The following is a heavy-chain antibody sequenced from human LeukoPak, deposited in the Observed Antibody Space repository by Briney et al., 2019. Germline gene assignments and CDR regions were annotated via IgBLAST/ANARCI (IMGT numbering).Heavy chain of an antibody. CDR1: GFTFSSYW. CDR2: ISWNSGSI. D-gene: IGHD3-22*01. CDR3: AKDSYYYDSSGYYAE. V-gene: IGHV3-9*01. Sequence: PGGSLRLSCAASGFTFSSYWMSWVRQAPGKGLEWVSGISWNSGSIGYADSVKGRFTISRDNAKNSLYLQMNSLRAEDTALYYCAKDSYYYDSSGYYAEWGQGTLVTVSS. J-gene: IGHJ4*02.